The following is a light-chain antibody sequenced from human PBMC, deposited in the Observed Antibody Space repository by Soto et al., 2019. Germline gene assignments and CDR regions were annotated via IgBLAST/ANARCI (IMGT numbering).Light chain of an antibody. CDR1: QSITGN. J-gene: IGKJ1*01. Sequence: EIVMTQSPATLSVSPGERATLSCRASQSITGNLTWYQQKPGQAPRLLIYDASTRATGIPDRFSGSGSGTDFTLTISRLEPEDFAVYYCHHFGSLPETFGQGTNVE. CDR2: DAS. CDR3: HHFGSLPET. V-gene: IGKV3-20*01.